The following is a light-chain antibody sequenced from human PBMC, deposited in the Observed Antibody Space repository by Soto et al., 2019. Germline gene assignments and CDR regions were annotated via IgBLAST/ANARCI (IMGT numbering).Light chain of an antibody. CDR1: QSVSSD. J-gene: IGKJ4*01. CDR3: QHYQNWQT. V-gene: IGKV3-15*01. CDR2: GAS. Sequence: ELVMTQSPATLSVSPGERATLSCRASQSVSSDLAWYQQKPGQAPRLLMYGASARAAGIPARFSGSWSGTEFTLTINSLQSEDSAVYYCQHYQNWQTFGGGTKVEIK.